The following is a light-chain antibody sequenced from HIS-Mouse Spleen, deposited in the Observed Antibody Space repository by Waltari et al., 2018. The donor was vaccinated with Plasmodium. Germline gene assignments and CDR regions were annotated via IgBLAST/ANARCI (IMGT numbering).Light chain of an antibody. CDR3: YSTDSSGNHRV. V-gene: IGLV3-10*01. Sequence: SYELTQPPSVSASPGQTARTTCSGDPLPKKYAYWYQQKSGQAPVLVIYEDSKRPSGIPEGFSGSSSGTMATLTISGAQVEDEADYYCYSTDSSGNHRVFGGGTKLTVL. CDR2: EDS. CDR1: PLPKKY. J-gene: IGLJ3*02.